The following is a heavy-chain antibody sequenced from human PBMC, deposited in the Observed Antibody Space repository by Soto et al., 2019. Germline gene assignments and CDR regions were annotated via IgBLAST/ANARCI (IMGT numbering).Heavy chain of an antibody. D-gene: IGHD6-25*01. CDR1: GFTFSSYA. Sequence: GGSLRLSCSASGFTFSSYAMQWVRQAPGKGLEYVSAISSNGGSTYYADFVKGRVTISSDNSRNTLYLQMSSLRAEETDVYDSVKSGGGRRYDYYYMDVWGRVISVSVSS. J-gene: IGHJ6*03. CDR3: VKSGGGRRYDYYYMDV. CDR2: ISSNGGST. V-gene: IGHV3-64D*06.